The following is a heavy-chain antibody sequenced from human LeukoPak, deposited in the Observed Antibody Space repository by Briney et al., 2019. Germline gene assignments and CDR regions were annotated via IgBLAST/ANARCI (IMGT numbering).Heavy chain of an antibody. CDR3: ARDRITMVRGVSPGAFDI. D-gene: IGHD3-10*01. CDR1: GFTFSSYG. J-gene: IGHJ3*02. Sequence: AGGSLRLSCAASGFTFSSYGMHWVRQAPGKGLEWVSVIYSGGSTYYADSVKGRFTISRDNSKNTLYLQMNSLRAEDTAVYYCARDRITMVRGVSPGAFDIWGQGTMVTVSS. CDR2: IYSGGST. V-gene: IGHV3-53*01.